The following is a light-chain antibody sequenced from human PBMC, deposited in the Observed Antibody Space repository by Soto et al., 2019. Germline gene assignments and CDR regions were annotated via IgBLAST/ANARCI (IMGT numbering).Light chain of an antibody. Sequence: QSALTQPRSVSGSPGQSVTISCTGTSSDVGGYDFVSWYQQHPGKAPKLMIYDVTKRPSGVPDRFSGSKSGNSASLTISGLQAEDEADYHCCSYAGSYTLRVFGGGTKLTVL. V-gene: IGLV2-11*01. CDR3: CSYAGSYTLRV. J-gene: IGLJ3*02. CDR2: DVT. CDR1: SSDVGGYDF.